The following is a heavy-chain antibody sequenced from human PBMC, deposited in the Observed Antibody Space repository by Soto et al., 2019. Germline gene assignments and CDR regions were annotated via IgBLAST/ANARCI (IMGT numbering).Heavy chain of an antibody. CDR3: AQKWGSYREVFDY. D-gene: IGHD3-16*02. CDR1: GFTFSSHL. V-gene: IGHV3-23*01. Sequence: GGSLRLSCAASGFTFSSHLMHWVRQAPGQGLEWVSGISGIGGGGSTFYTDSVKGRFTISRDNSKNTLYLQMSSLRVEDTAIYYCAQKWGSYREVFDYWGHGPLVTVYS. CDR2: ISGIGGGGST. J-gene: IGHJ4*01.